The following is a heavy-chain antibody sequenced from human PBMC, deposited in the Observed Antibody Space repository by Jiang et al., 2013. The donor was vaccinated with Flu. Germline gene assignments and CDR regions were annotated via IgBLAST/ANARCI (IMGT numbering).Heavy chain of an antibody. J-gene: IGHJ3*02. CDR1: GFSLSTSGMC. D-gene: IGHD4-23*01. CDR2: IDWDDDK. V-gene: IGHV2-70*11. Sequence: KPTQTLTLTCTFSGFSLSTSGMCVSWIRQPPGKALEWLARIDWDDDKYYSTSLKTRLTISKDTSKNQVVLTMTNMDPVDTATYYCARSSYGGNSLGGSNAFDIWGQGTMVTVSS. CDR3: ARSSYGGNSLGGSNAFDI.